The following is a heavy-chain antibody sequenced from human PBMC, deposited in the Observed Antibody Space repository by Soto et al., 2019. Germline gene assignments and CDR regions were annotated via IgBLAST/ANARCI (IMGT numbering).Heavy chain of an antibody. CDR1: GFTLTSSA. J-gene: IGHJ6*02. CDR3: AADLTLTYDFWSGYSRGYGMDV. V-gene: IGHV1-58*01. CDR2: IVVGSGNT. Sequence: ASVKVSCKASGFTLTSSAVRWVRQARGQRLEWIGWIVVGSGNTNYAQKFQERVTITRDMSTSTAYMELSSLRSEDTAVYYCAADLTLTYDFWSGYSRGYGMDVWGQGTTVTVSS. D-gene: IGHD3-3*01.